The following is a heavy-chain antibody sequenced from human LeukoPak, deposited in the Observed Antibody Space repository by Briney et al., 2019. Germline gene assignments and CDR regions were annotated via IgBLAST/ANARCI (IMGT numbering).Heavy chain of an antibody. CDR1: GGSFSGYY. Sequence: SETLSLTCAVYGGSFSGYYWSWIRQPPGKGLEWIGEINHSGSTNYNPSLKSRLTMSVDTSKNQFSLKLDSVTAADTAVYYCARALMDYDSSGYYYYYYYYMDVWGKGTTVTISS. J-gene: IGHJ6*03. CDR2: INHSGST. V-gene: IGHV4-34*01. CDR3: ARALMDYDSSGYYYYYYYYMDV. D-gene: IGHD3-22*01.